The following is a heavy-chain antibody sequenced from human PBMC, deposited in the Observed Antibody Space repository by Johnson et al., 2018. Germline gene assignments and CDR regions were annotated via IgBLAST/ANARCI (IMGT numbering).Heavy chain of an antibody. V-gene: IGHV3-23*04. CDR1: GFTFSSYA. D-gene: IGHD3-22*01. J-gene: IGHJ3*02. Sequence: VQLVQSGGGLVQPGGSLRLSCAASGFTFSSYAMSWVRQAPGKGLEWVSAINGSGGSTYYADSVKGRFTISRDNSKNTLYLQMNSLRAEDTAVYYCAKTYDSSGYSLDAFDIWGQGTMVTFSS. CDR2: INGSGGST. CDR3: AKTYDSSGYSLDAFDI.